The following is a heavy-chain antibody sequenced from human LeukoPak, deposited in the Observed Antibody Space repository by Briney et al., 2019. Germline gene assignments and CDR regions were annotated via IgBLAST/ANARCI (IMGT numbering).Heavy chain of an antibody. Sequence: SETLSLTCTVSGGSVSSGSYYWSWIRQSPGKRLEWIGYISYTGTTNYNSSVRSPVSISVYMSKNQICLKLNSVTAADTAVYDCASPSGGRYRDDALDIWGQGTMVTVSS. J-gene: IGHJ3*02. CDR1: GGSVSSGSYY. CDR2: ISYTGTT. CDR3: ASPSGGRYRDDALDI. V-gene: IGHV4-61*01. D-gene: IGHD3-10*01.